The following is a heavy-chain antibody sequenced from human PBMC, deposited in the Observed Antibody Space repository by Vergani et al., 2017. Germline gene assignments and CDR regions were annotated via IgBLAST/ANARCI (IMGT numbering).Heavy chain of an antibody. CDR2: INPNSGGT. D-gene: IGHD6-13*01. J-gene: IGHJ4*02. Sequence: QVQLVQSGAEVKKPGASVKVSCKASGYTFTGYYMHWVRQAPGQGLEWMGWINPNSGGTNYAQKFQGRVTMTRDTSISTAYMELSRLRSDDTAVYYCARVGVXGYSSSWYSYYFDYWGQGTLVTVSS. CDR3: ARVGVXGYSSSWYSYYFDY. V-gene: IGHV1-2*02. CDR1: GYTFTGYY.